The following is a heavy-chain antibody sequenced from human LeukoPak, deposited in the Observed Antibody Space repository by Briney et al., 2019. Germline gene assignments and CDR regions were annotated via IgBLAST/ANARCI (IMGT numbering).Heavy chain of an antibody. CDR2: INPNSGGT. J-gene: IGHJ3*02. CDR1: GYTFTGYY. D-gene: IGHD3-9*01. V-gene: IGHV1-2*02. CDR3: ARDREGYDILTGPGAAFDI. Sequence: ASVKVCCKASGYTFTGYYMHWVRQAPGQGLEWMGWINPNSGGTNYAQKFQGRVTMTRDTSISTAYMELSRLRSDDTAVYYCARDREGYDILTGPGAAFDIWGQGTMVTVSS.